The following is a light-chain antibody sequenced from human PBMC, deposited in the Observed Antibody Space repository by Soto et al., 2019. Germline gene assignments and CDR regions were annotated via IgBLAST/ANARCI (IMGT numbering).Light chain of an antibody. CDR3: QQSYSTPPWT. CDR1: QSISSY. CDR2: AAS. J-gene: IGKJ1*01. Sequence: DIQMTQSPSSLSASVGDRVTITCRASQSISSYLNWYQKKPGKAPKLLIYAASRLQSGVQSRFSDSGSGTDFTRNISSLQPKDFATYYCQQSYSTPPWTFGQGTKVEIK. V-gene: IGKV1-39*01.